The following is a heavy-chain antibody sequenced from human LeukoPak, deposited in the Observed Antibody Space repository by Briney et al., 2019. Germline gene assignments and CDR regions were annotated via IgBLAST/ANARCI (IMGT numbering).Heavy chain of an antibody. CDR3: FVAEVGY. CDR2: IRSKANNYVT. V-gene: IGHV3-73*01. CDR1: GLNFSGAA. Sequence: GGSLRLSCAASGLNFSGAAMHWARQAPGKGLEWVGRIRSKANNYVTTFAASVKGRFTISRDDGKNTVDLHMNSLKAEDTAVYYCFVAEVGYWGQGTLVTVSS. J-gene: IGHJ4*02. D-gene: IGHD6-19*01.